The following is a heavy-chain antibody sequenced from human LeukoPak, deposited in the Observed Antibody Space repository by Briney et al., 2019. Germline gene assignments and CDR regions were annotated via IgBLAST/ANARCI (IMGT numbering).Heavy chain of an antibody. CDR1: DDSFSSHY. Sequence: SETLSLTCAVSDDSFSSHYWTWIRQPPGKGLEWIGYISYIGSTNYNPSLKNRVTISIDTSKNQFSLKLSSVTAADTATYYCARDLVTVTKGFDIWGQGTMVSVSS. J-gene: IGHJ3*02. V-gene: IGHV4-59*11. CDR3: ARDLVTVTKGFDI. D-gene: IGHD4-17*01. CDR2: ISYIGST.